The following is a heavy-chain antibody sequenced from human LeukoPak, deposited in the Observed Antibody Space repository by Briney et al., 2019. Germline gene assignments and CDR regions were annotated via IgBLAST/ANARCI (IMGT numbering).Heavy chain of an antibody. J-gene: IGHJ4*02. CDR1: GFTFNNYA. Sequence: PGGSLRLSCVASGFTFNNYAMSWVRQAPGKGLEWVSAISDNGGDTKYADSVKGRFTISRDNSKNTLYLQMNSLRAEDKAIYYCGKDWKLDYWGQGTLVTVSS. CDR3: GKDWKLDY. V-gene: IGHV3-23*01. CDR2: ISDNGGDT. D-gene: IGHD1-1*01.